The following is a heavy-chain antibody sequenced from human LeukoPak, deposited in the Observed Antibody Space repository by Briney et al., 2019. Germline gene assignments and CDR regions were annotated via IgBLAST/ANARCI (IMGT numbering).Heavy chain of an antibody. V-gene: IGHV4-59*08. CDR3: ARKLWFGSPFDY. CDR1: GGSISSYY. CDR2: IYYSGST. D-gene: IGHD3-10*01. Sequence: PSETLSLTCTVSGGSISSYYWSWIRQPPGKGLEWIGYIYYSGSTNYNPSLKSRVTISVDTSKNQFSLKLSSVTAADTAVYYCARKLWFGSPFDYWGQGTLVTVSS. J-gene: IGHJ4*02.